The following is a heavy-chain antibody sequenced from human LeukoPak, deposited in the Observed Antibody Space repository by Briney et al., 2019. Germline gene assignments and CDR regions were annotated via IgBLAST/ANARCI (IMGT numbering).Heavy chain of an antibody. D-gene: IGHD3-16*01. Sequence: GGSLRLSCAASGFTFINYAMSWVRQAPGKGLEWVSSISSSSSYIYYADSVKGRFTISRDNAKNSLYLQMNSLRAEDTAVYYCARGGTPTTDYWGQGTLVTVSS. J-gene: IGHJ4*02. V-gene: IGHV3-21*01. CDR1: GFTFINYA. CDR2: ISSSSSYI. CDR3: ARGGTPTTDY.